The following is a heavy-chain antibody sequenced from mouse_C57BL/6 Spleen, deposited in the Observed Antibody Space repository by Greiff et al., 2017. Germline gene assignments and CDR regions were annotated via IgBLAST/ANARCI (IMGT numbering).Heavy chain of an antibody. CDR3: ASYGYDGAY. J-gene: IGHJ3*01. CDR2: INPNNGGN. Sequence: VQLQQSGPELVKPGASVKIPCKASGYTFTDYNMDWVKQSHGKSLEWIGDINPNNGGNIYNQKFKGKATLTVDKSSSTAYMERRSLTSEDTAVYYCASYGYDGAYWGQGTLVTVSA. V-gene: IGHV1-18*01. CDR1: GYTFTDYN. D-gene: IGHD2-2*01.